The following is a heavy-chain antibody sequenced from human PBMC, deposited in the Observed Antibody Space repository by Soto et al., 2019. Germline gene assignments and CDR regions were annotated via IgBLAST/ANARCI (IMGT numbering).Heavy chain of an antibody. J-gene: IGHJ4*02. CDR3: AGGRDYDY. Sequence: VQLTESGPGLVRPSGTLSLTCAVSGGSITTSVLWTWVRQFPGRGLEWIGEIDHDGHTNYNPSLSCRVIMSVDLSNSQVSLNVASVNAANTAVYFCAGGRDYDYWGQGTLVTVSS. V-gene: IGHV4-4*02. CDR2: IDHDGHT. D-gene: IGHD1-26*01. CDR1: GGSITTSVL.